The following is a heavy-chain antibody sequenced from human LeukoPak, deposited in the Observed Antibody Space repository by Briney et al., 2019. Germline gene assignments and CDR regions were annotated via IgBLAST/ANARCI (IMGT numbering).Heavy chain of an antibody. CDR3: ARDQEGFDY. V-gene: IGHV1-46*01. CDR2: IYPRDGST. J-gene: IGHJ4*02. CDR1: GYTFTNNY. Sequence: ASVKVSCKASGYTFTNNYLHWVRQAPGQGLEWMGMIYPRDGSTSYAQKFQGRVTVTRDTSTSTVHMELSGLRSEDTAVYYCARDQEGFDYWGQGTLVTVSS.